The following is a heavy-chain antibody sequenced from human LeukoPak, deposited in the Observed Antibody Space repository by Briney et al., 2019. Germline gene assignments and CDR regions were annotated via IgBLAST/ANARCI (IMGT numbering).Heavy chain of an antibody. CDR2: MNPNSGNT. J-gene: IGHJ3*02. CDR3: ARGGTIYDTILEDAFDI. D-gene: IGHD1-1*01. V-gene: IGHV1-8*01. CDR1: GYSFTNYD. Sequence: ASVKVSCKASGYSFTNYDINWVRQATGQGLEWMGWMNPNSGNTGYAQELQGRVTMTRNPSISTAFMELSSLTSEDTAVYYWARGGTIYDTILEDAFDIWGQGTMVTVSS.